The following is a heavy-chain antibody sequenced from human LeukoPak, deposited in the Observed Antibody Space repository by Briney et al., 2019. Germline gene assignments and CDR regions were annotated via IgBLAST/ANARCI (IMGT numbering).Heavy chain of an antibody. Sequence: GGSLRLSCAVSGFALSDYYMTWIRQVPGKGLEWISYITATGSTTYYADSLKGRLTISRDTAKSFLYLQMNSLRVDDTAVYYCARRTIITPGGFDYWGQGTLVTVSS. V-gene: IGHV3-11*01. CDR2: ITATGSTT. CDR3: ARRTIITPGGFDY. J-gene: IGHJ4*02. CDR1: GFALSDYY. D-gene: IGHD3-10*01.